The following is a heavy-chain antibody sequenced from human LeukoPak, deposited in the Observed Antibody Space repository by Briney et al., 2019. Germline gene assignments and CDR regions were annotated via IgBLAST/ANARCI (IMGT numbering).Heavy chain of an antibody. Sequence: GGSLRLSCAASRFTFSTYGMHWVRQAPGKGLEWVAGISYDGSNKYYADSVKGRFTISRDDLKNTVDLQMNSLRVEDTAVYYCAKESYRGDYFDYWGQGILVTVSS. D-gene: IGHD1-14*01. J-gene: IGHJ4*02. CDR1: RFTFSTYG. V-gene: IGHV3-30*18. CDR3: AKESYRGDYFDY. CDR2: ISYDGSNK.